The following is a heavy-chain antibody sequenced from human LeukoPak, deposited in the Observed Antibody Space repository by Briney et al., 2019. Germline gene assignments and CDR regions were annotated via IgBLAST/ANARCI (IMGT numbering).Heavy chain of an antibody. J-gene: IGHJ6*03. CDR1: GFTFDDYA. D-gene: IGHD2-8*01. Sequence: FLRLSCAASGFTFDDYAMHWVRQAPGKGLEWVSAITCNTGSICYADSVKGRFTISRDNAKNSLYLQMNSLRAEDTALYYCARVYAPSYYYYYMDVWGKGTTVTVSS. CDR3: ARVYAPSYYYYYMDV. V-gene: IGHV3-9*01. CDR2: ITCNTGSI.